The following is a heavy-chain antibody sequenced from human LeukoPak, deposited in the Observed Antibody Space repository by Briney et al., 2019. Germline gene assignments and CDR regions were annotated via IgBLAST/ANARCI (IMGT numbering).Heavy chain of an antibody. CDR2: TYYRSKWYN. V-gene: IGHV6-1*01. Sequence: SQTLSLTCAISGDSVSSNSAAWNWIRQSPSRGLEWLGRTYYRSKWYNDYAVSVKSRITINPDTSKNQFSLQLNSVTPEDTAVYYCARDIRGTAMVSGYYYYYYMDVWGKGTTVTVSS. CDR1: GDSVSSNSAA. J-gene: IGHJ6*03. CDR3: ARDIRGTAMVSGYYYYYYMDV. D-gene: IGHD5-18*01.